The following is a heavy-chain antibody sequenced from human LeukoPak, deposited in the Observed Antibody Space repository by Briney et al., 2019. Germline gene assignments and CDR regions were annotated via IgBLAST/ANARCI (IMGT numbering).Heavy chain of an antibody. D-gene: IGHD3-10*01. Sequence: SETLSLTCSVSGGSISARGYNWGWIRQPPGQGLEWIGNIDDSGTTHYFPSLKSRVTISRDTPSNQFSLKLTSVTAADTAVYYCARGSSYMDVWGKGTTVTVPS. V-gene: IGHV4-39*07. CDR2: IDDSGTT. CDR3: ARGSSYMDV. J-gene: IGHJ6*03. CDR1: GGSISARGYN.